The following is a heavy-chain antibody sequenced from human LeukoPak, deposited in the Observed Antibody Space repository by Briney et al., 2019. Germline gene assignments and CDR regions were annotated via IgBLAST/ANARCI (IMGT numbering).Heavy chain of an antibody. D-gene: IGHD3-22*01. CDR1: GYTFTRYG. Sequence: ASVKVSCKASGYTFTRYGISWVRQAPGQGLEWMGWISAYNGNTNYAQKVQGRVTMTTDTSTSTAYMELRSLRSDDTAVYYCARDKGLYESSGYYGFDYWGQGTLVTVSS. V-gene: IGHV1-18*01. J-gene: IGHJ4*02. CDR2: ISAYNGNT. CDR3: ARDKGLYESSGYYGFDY.